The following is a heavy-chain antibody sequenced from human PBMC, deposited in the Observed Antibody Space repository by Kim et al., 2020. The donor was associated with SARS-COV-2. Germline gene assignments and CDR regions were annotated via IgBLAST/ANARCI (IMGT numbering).Heavy chain of an antibody. J-gene: IGHJ6*02. D-gene: IGHD3-3*01. CDR3: AKDVSGITIFGVVTRGGMAV. CDR2: ISGSGGST. V-gene: IGHV3-23*01. CDR1: GFTFSSYA. Sequence: GGSLRLSCAASGFTFSSYALIFFRPYTGLGLEWGSAISGSGGSTYYVDSVKGRFTISIENSKNTLYLQMNSLRAEDTAVYYCAKDVSGITIFGVVTRGGMAVWGHGTTVTVSS.